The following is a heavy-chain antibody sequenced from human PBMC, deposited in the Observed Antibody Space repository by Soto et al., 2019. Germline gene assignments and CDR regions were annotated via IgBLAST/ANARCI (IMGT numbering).Heavy chain of an antibody. Sequence: SETLSLTCTLSGGSFSTNYWSWIRQPPGKTLEWIAYIYNNGAREYNPSLKGRATISIDTSRNQFSLTLNSAAATDTAVYYCATDSAGRGPFDPWGPGILVTVSS. CDR2: IYNNGAR. D-gene: IGHD3-10*01. V-gene: IGHV4-59*13. J-gene: IGHJ5*02. CDR1: GGSFSTNY. CDR3: ATDSAGRGPFDP.